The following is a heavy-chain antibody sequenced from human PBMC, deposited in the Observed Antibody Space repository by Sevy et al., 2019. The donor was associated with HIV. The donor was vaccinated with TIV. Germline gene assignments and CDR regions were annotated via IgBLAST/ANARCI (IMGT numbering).Heavy chain of an antibody. CDR1: GGSISSNY. D-gene: IGHD5-18*01. J-gene: IGHJ4*02. CDR3: ARSSGYSYGDFDY. V-gene: IGHV4-59*01. CDR2: IYSSGSS. Sequence: SETLSLTCTVSGGSISSNYWSWTRQPPGKGLEWIGYIYSSGSSYNPSLKSRVSISMDTSKNQFSLKLNSVTAADTAVYYCARSSGYSYGDFDYWGQGTLVTVSS.